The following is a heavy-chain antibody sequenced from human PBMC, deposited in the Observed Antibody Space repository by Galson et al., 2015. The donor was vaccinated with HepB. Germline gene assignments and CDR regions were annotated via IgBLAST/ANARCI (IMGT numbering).Heavy chain of an antibody. Sequence: SLRLSCEASGFTFSSYGMHWVRQAPGKGLEWVAVISYDGSNKDYADSVKGRVTMSRNTSKNTLYLQMNSLRAEDTAVYYCARVGGSGASYYYYYTDVWGKGTTVTVSS. J-gene: IGHJ6*03. V-gene: IGHV3-30*03. CDR3: ARVGGSGASYYYYYTDV. CDR2: ISYDGSNK. CDR1: GFTFSSYG.